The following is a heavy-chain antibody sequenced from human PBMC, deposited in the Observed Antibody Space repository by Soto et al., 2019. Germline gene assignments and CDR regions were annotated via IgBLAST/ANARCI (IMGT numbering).Heavy chain of an antibody. CDR2: TSYGGSDE. J-gene: IGHJ3*02. V-gene: IGHV3-30*18. D-gene: IGHD3-22*01. CDR1: GFTFGSYG. Sequence: QVQLVESGGGVVQPGRSLRLSCVASGFTFGSYGMHWVRQAPGKGLEWVAVTSYGGSDENYADYVKGRYTIYRDNSKNMVYLQMNSLSTDDTAVYYCAKEVWYYYDSSGVDAFDIWGQGTMVTVSS. CDR3: AKEVWYYYDSSGVDAFDI.